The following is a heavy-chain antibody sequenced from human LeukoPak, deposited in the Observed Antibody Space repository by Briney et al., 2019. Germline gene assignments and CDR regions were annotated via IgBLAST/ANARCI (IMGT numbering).Heavy chain of an antibody. D-gene: IGHD1-1*01. CDR1: GFTFSSYA. Sequence: GGSLRLSCAASGFTFSSYAMSWVRQAPGKGLEWVSAISGSGGSTYYADSVKGRFTISRDNSKNTPYLQMNSLRAEDTAVYYCAKALLERRGDYYYGMDVWGQGTTVTVSS. V-gene: IGHV3-23*01. J-gene: IGHJ6*02. CDR3: AKALLERRGDYYYGMDV. CDR2: ISGSGGST.